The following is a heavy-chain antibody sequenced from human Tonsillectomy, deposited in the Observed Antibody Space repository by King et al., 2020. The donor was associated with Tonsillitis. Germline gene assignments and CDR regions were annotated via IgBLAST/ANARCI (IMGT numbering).Heavy chain of an antibody. Sequence: VQLVESGGGVVQPGRSLILSCAASGFTFSSYAMHWVRQAPGKGLEWVAVISYDGCNKYYADSVKGRFTISRDNSKNTLYLQMNSLRAEDTAVYYCARDPNSWYYFDYWGQGTLVTVSS. CDR1: GFTFSSYA. CDR2: ISYDGCNK. CDR3: ARDPNSWYYFDY. D-gene: IGHD6-13*01. V-gene: IGHV3-30-3*01. J-gene: IGHJ4*02.